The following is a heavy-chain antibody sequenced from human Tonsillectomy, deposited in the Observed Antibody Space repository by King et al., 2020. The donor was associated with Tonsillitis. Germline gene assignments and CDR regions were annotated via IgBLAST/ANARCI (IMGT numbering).Heavy chain of an antibody. Sequence: VQLVESGGGLVQPGRSLRLSCAASGFTFDDYAMHWVRQAPGKGLEWVSSISWNSGYIGYAGSVKGRFTVSRDNAKSSLYLEMNSLRAEDTAFYYCAKDMSLRDYYYDSSGYTDPTFDYWGQGTLVTVSS. D-gene: IGHD3-22*01. J-gene: IGHJ4*02. V-gene: IGHV3-9*01. CDR1: GFTFDDYA. CDR3: AKDMSLRDYYYDSSGYTDPTFDY. CDR2: ISWNSGYI.